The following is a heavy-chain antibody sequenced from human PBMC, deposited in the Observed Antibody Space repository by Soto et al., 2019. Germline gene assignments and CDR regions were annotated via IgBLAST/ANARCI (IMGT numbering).Heavy chain of an antibody. CDR3: ARGPRVLRFLEWLSNLGEEWDCDY. D-gene: IGHD3-3*01. CDR2: INHSGST. J-gene: IGHJ4*02. Sequence: QVQLQQWGAGLLKPSETLSLTCAVYGGSFSGYYWSWIRQPPGKGLEWIGEINHSGSTNYNPSLNSRVTISVDTSKNQFSLKLSSVTAADTAVYYCARGPRVLRFLEWLSNLGEEWDCDYWGQGTLVTVSS. CDR1: GGSFSGYY. V-gene: IGHV4-34*01.